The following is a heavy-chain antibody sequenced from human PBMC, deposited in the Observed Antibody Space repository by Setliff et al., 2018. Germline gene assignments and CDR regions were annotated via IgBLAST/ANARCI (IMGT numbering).Heavy chain of an antibody. J-gene: IGHJ4*02. V-gene: IGHV5-51*01. CDR1: GYSFTSYW. CDR2: IYPGDSDT. Sequence: PGESLKISCKGSGYSFTSYWIGGVRQMPGKGLEWVGIIYPGDSDTRYSPSFHGLVTISADKSISTAYLQWSSLKASDTAMYYCAWPGRGSGYFYYWGQGTLVTISS. CDR3: AWPGRGSGYFYY. D-gene: IGHD3-22*01.